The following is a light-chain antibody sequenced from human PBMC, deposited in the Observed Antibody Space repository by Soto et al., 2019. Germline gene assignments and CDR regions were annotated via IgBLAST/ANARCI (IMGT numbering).Light chain of an antibody. CDR2: GAS. V-gene: IGKV3-20*01. CDR3: QHYGSSPLT. J-gene: IGKJ4*01. CDR1: QSVSSNY. Sequence: EIVLTQSPGTLSLSPGERATLSCRASQSVSSNYLAWYQQKPGQAPRFLIYGASSRATGIPDRFSGSGSGTDFTLTISRLEPEDFAVYHCQHYGSSPLTFGGGTKVEIK.